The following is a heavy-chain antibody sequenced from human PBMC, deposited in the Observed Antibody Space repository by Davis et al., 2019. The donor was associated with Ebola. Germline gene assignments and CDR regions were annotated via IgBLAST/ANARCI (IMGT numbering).Heavy chain of an antibody. V-gene: IGHV3-33*01. CDR3: ARDLGHDYGDYVAGMDV. D-gene: IGHD4-17*01. J-gene: IGHJ6*02. Sequence: PGGSLRLSCAASGFTFSSYGMHWVRQAPGKGLEWVAVIWYDGSNKYYADSVKGRFTISRDNSKNTLYLQMNSLRAEDTAVYYCARDLGHDYGDYVAGMDVWGQGTTVTVSS. CDR2: IWYDGSNK. CDR1: GFTFSSYG.